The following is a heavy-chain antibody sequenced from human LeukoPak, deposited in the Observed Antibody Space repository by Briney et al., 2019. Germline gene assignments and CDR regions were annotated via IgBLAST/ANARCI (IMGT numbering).Heavy chain of an antibody. D-gene: IGHD3-10*01. V-gene: IGHV3-64*01. CDR1: GFTFSSYA. CDR2: ISSNGGST. CDR3: ARAGRWLQSDAFYI. J-gene: IGHJ3*02. Sequence: PGGSLRLSCAASGFTFSSYAMRWVRQAPGKGLEYVSAISSNGGSTYYANSVKGRFTISRDNSKNTLYLQMGSLRAEDMAVYYCARAGRWLQSDAFYIWGEGTIVTVSS.